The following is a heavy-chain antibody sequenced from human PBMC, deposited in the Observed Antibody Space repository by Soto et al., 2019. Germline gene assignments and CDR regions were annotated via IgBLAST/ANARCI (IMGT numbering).Heavy chain of an antibody. D-gene: IGHD3-3*01. V-gene: IGHV4-30-4*01. CDR3: ARERTDCWSGYLGMDV. J-gene: IGHJ6*02. CDR1: GGSISSGDYY. CDR2: IYYSGST. Sequence: QVQLQESGPGLVKPSQTLSLTCTVSGGSISSGDYYWSWIRQPPGKGLEWIGYIYYSGSTYYNPSLKSRVTISVDTSKNQFSLKRSSVTAADTAVYYCARERTDCWSGYLGMDVWGQGTTVTVSS.